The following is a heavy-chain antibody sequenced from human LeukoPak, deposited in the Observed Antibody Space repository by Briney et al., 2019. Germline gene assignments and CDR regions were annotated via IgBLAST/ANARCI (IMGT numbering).Heavy chain of an antibody. CDR1: GYTFTSYY. CDR2: INPSGGST. V-gene: IGHV1-46*01. CDR3: ARDTAGGGATDY. Sequence: ASVKVSCKASGYTFTSYYMHWVRQAPGQGLEWMGIINPSGGSTSYAQKFQGRVTMTRDTSMSTVYMELSSLRSEDTAVYYCARDTAGGGATDYWGQGTLVTVSS. J-gene: IGHJ4*02. D-gene: IGHD1-26*01.